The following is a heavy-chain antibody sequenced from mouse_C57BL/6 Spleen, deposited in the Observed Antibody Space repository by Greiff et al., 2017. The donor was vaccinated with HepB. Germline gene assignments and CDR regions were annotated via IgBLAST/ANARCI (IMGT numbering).Heavy chain of an antibody. CDR2: ISDGGSYT. D-gene: IGHD1-1*01. V-gene: IGHV5-4*03. CDR3: ARVDYYGSSYRAMDY. Sequence: DVMLVESGGGLVKPGGSLKLSCAASGFTFSSYAMSWVRQTPEKRLEWVATISDGGSYTYYPDNVKGRFTISRDNAKNNLYLQMSHLKSEDTAMYYCARVDYYGSSYRAMDYWGQGTSVTVSS. CDR1: GFTFSSYA. J-gene: IGHJ4*01.